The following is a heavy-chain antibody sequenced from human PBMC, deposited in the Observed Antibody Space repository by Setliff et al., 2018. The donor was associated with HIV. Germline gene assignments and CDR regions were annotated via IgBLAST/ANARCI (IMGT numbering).Heavy chain of an antibody. D-gene: IGHD2-8*02. V-gene: IGHV1-8*02. CDR2: MNPNSGNT. CDR1: GYTFTSYD. CDR3: ARRITGLDAFDI. Sequence: ASVKVSCKASGYTFTSYDINWVRQATGQGLEWMGWMNPNSGNTGYAQKFQGRVTMTRNTSISTAYMELRSLRSEDTAVYYCARRITGLDAFDIWGQGTMVTVSS. J-gene: IGHJ3*02.